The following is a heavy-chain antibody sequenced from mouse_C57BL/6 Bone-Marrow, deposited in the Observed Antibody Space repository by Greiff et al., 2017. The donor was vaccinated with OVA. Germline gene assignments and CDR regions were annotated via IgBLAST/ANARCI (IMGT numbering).Heavy chain of an antibody. V-gene: IGHV1-74*01. CDR3: AIDYYDPSFAY. CDR2: IHPSDSDT. D-gene: IGHD1-1*02. CDR1: GYTFTSYW. Sequence: QVQVQQPGAELVKPGASVKVSCKASGYTFTSYWMHWVKQRPGQGLEWIGRIHPSDSDTNYNQKFKGKATLTVDKSSSTAYMQLSSLTSEDSAVYYCAIDYYDPSFAYWGQGTLVTVSA. J-gene: IGHJ3*01.